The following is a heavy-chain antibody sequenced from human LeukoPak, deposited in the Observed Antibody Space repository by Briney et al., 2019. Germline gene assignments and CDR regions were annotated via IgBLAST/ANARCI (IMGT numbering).Heavy chain of an antibody. CDR3: ARSKAVPDY. CDR1: GGSISSGGYY. Sequence: SQTLSLTCTVSGGSISSGGYYWSWIRQPPGKGLEWIGYIYHSGSTYYNPSLKSRVTISVDRSKDQFSLKLSSVTAADTAVYYCARSKAVPDYWGQGTLVTVSS. CDR2: IYHSGST. D-gene: IGHD2-2*01. V-gene: IGHV4-30-2*01. J-gene: IGHJ4*02.